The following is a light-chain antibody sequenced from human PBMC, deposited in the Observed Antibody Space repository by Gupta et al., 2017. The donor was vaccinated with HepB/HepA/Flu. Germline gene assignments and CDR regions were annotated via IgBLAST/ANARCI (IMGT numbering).Light chain of an antibody. CDR1: SSDVGGYNY. CDR2: DVS. J-gene: IGLJ1*01. V-gene: IGLV2-11*01. CDR3: CSYAGSYTFYV. Sequence: SSLTLPRSVHGSPRQSVTFSCYGTSSDVGGYNYVSGYQQRPGKAPKLIVYDVSQRPSEVPNRFSGSKSGNTASLTISGRQAEDEADYYCCSYAGSYTFYVFGTGTKVTVL.